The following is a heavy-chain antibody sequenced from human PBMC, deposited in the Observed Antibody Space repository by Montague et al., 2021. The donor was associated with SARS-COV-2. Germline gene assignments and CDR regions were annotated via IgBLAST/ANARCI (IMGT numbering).Heavy chain of an antibody. J-gene: IGHJ4*02. CDR2: ISGSGGST. V-gene: IGHV3-23*01. Sequence: SLRLSCAASGFTFSSYAMSWVRQAPGKGLEWVSAISGSGGSTYYADSVKGRFTISRDNSKNTLYLQMNSLRAEDTAVYYCARGTPRSSPLIVVVPAANSCSDYWGQGTLVTVSS. D-gene: IGHD2-2*01. CDR1: GFTFSSYA. CDR3: ARGTPRSSPLIVVVPAANSCSDY.